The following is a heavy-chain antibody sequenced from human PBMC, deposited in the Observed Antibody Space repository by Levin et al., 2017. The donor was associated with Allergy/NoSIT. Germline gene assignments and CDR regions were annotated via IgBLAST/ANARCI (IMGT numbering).Heavy chain of an antibody. D-gene: IGHD3-10*01. CDR2: INWNGGTT. Sequence: TGGSLRLSCAASGFTFDDYGMTWVRQAPGKGLEWVSGINWNGGTTGYADSVKGRFTISRDNAKNSLYLQMNSLRAEDTALYYCARVSGTPRGSSDYWGQGTLVTVSS. J-gene: IGHJ4*02. CDR3: ARVSGTPRGSSDY. CDR1: GFTFDDYG. V-gene: IGHV3-20*04.